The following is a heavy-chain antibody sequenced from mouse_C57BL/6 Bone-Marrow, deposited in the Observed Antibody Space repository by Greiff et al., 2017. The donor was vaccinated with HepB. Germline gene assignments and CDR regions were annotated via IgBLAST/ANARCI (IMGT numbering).Heavy chain of an antibody. D-gene: IGHD1-1*01. CDR1: GYSFTDYN. J-gene: IGHJ1*03. CDR3: ARSITTVVRRYFDV. V-gene: IGHV1-39*01. CDR2: INPNYGTT. Sequence: EVQLQESGPELVKPGASVKISCKASGYSFTDYNMNWVKQSNGKSLEWIGVINPNYGTTSYNQKFKGKATLTVDQSSSTAYMQLNSLTSEDSAVYYCARSITTVVRRYFDVWGTGTTVTVSS.